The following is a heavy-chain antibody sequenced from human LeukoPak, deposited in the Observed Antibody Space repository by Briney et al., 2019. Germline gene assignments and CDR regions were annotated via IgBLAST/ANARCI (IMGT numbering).Heavy chain of an antibody. J-gene: IGHJ4*02. V-gene: IGHV4-39*01. CDR3: ARHQWLGPFDS. CDR2: IYFSGST. D-gene: IGHD6-19*01. CDR1: GGSISSSSHY. Sequence: SETLSLTCTVFGGSISSSSHYWGWIRQPPGEGLEWIGSIYFSGSTYYSPSLKSRVTISVDLSTNQFSLKLSSVTAADTAVYFCARHQWLGPFDSWGQGTLVTVSS.